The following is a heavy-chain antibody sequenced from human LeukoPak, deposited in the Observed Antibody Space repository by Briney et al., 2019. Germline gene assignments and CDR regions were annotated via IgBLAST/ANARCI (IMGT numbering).Heavy chain of an antibody. CDR2: TYYRSMWYN. Sequence: SQTLSLTCAISGDSVSSSSTAWTWIRQSPSRGLEWLGRTYYRSMWYNDYAVSVKSRITINPDTSKNQFSLHLNSVTPEDTAMYYCARYYYGSGSYYNRNWFDPWGQGTLVTVSS. CDR1: GDSVSSSSTA. CDR3: ARYYYGSGSYYNRNWFDP. J-gene: IGHJ5*02. V-gene: IGHV6-1*01. D-gene: IGHD3-10*01.